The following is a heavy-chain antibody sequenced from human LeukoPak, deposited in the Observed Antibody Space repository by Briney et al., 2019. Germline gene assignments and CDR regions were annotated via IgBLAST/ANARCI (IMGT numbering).Heavy chain of an antibody. Sequence: SQTLSLTCTVSGGSISSSSYYWGWIRQPPGKGLEWIGSIYYSGSTYYNPSLKSRVTISVDTSKNRFSLKLSSVTAADTAVYYCSSDFWSGYYMDVWGKGTTVTVSS. CDR3: SSDFWSGYYMDV. CDR1: GGSISSSSYY. J-gene: IGHJ6*03. CDR2: IYYSGST. D-gene: IGHD3-3*01. V-gene: IGHV4-39*01.